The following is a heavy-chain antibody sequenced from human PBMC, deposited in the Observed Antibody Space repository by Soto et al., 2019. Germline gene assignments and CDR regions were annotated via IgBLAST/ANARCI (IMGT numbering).Heavy chain of an antibody. CDR2: IDKSGGN. D-gene: IGHD6-19*01. J-gene: IGHJ5*02. CDR3: ARESPSSGWFPH. Sequence: SETLSLTCTVSGGSISTYFWSWIRQPPGKGLEWIGYIDKSGGNNYNPSLKSRVTISVDTSRNQFSLKLSSVTAADTAVYFCARESPSSGWFPHWGQGTLVTVSS. CDR1: GGSISTYF. V-gene: IGHV4-59*01.